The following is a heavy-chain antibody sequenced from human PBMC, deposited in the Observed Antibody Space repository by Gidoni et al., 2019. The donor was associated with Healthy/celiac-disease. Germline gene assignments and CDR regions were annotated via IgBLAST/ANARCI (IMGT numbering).Heavy chain of an antibody. Sequence: EVQLVESGGGLVQPGGSMRLPCAASGFPFSRFEMTWVRQAPGKGLEWVSYISSSGSTIYYADSVKGRFTSSRDNAKNSLYLQMNSLRAEDTAVYYCASWGSTMVRGVIYYYYYGMDVWGQGTTVTVSS. V-gene: IGHV3-48*03. J-gene: IGHJ6*02. CDR3: ASWGSTMVRGVIYYYYYGMDV. CDR1: GFPFSRFE. D-gene: IGHD3-10*01. CDR2: ISSSGSTI.